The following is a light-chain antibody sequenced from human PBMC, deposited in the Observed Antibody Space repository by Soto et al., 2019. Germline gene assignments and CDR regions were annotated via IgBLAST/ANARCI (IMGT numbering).Light chain of an antibody. CDR3: QQRSNWTLT. Sequence: EIVLTQSPDTLSLSPGDRATLSCRASQSISSYLAWYQQKPGQSPRLLIYDASNRATGIPARFSGSGSGTDFTLTISSLEPEDFAVYYCQQRSNWTLTFGGGTKVDIK. J-gene: IGKJ4*01. V-gene: IGKV3-11*01. CDR2: DAS. CDR1: QSISSY.